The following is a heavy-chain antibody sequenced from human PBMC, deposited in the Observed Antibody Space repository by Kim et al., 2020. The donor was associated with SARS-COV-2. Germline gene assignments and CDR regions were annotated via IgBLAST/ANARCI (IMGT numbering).Heavy chain of an antibody. CDR3: ARHCTGSTCSSFRRFDP. J-gene: IGHJ5*02. D-gene: IGHD2-8*02. V-gene: IGHV4-39*01. Sequence: SETLSLTCSVYGGSISNSNSYWGWIRQPPERGLEWIGTVFYTGTIYYNPSLKSRVTISVDTSKNHFSLKLTSVTAADTATYYCARHCTGSTCSSFRRFDPWGQGTLVTVSS. CDR2: VFYTGTI. CDR1: GGSISNSNSY.